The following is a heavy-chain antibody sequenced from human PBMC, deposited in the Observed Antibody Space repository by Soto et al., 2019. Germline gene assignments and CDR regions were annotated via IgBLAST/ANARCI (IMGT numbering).Heavy chain of an antibody. Sequence: QPGGSLRLSCAASGFTFSSYAMHWVRQVPGKGPEWVSRINDDGISTNYADSVKGRFTISRDNAKNTLYLQMNALRVEDTAVYYCTRGPRSTSTGTGAFWGQGTLVTVSS. V-gene: IGHV3-74*01. CDR1: GFTFSSYA. CDR3: TRGPRSTSTGTGAF. CDR2: INDDGIST. J-gene: IGHJ4*02. D-gene: IGHD1-1*01.